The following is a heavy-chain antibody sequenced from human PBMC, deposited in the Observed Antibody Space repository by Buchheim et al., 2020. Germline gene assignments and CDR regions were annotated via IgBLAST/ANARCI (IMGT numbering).Heavy chain of an antibody. CDR1: GFTFSDFE. CDR2: ISSSGITT. D-gene: IGHD3/OR15-3a*01. J-gene: IGHJ6*02. CDR3: ARDISWTGYSPGWGMDA. Sequence: EVQLVESGGGLVQPGGSLRLSCAASGFTFSDFEMNWVRQAPGKGLEWVSKISSSGITTYYAESLRGRFTISRDNADKSLYLEMNRLRAEDTAIYYCARDISWTGYSPGWGMDAWGQGTT. V-gene: IGHV3-48*03.